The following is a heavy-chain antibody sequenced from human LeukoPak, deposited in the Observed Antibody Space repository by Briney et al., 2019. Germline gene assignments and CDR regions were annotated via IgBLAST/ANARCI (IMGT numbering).Heavy chain of an antibody. D-gene: IGHD5-18*01. V-gene: IGHV4-59*01. CDR3: ARESEQLWLGHFDY. CDR1: GGSISAYY. CDR2: IYYSGST. Sequence: SETLSLTCTVSGGSISAYYWGWIRQPPGKGLEWIGYIYYSGSTNYNPSLKSRVTISVDTSKNQFSLKLNSVTAADTAIYYCARESEQLWLGHFDYWGQGTLVTVSS. J-gene: IGHJ4*02.